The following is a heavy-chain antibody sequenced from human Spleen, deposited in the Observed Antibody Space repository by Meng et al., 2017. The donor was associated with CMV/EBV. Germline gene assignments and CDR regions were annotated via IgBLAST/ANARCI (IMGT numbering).Heavy chain of an antibody. D-gene: IGHD3-22*01. V-gene: IGHV4-61*01. CDR1: GGSVSAGSYY. CDR3: ARDRGVDYDSSGYFWFDP. CDR2: FYYSGSI. Sequence: SETLSLTCSVSGGSVSAGSYYWSWIRQPPEKGLELIGYFYYSGSINYNPSLKSRFTISVDASQNQFSLKLSSVTAADTAVYYCARDRGVDYDSSGYFWFDPWGQGTLVTVSS. J-gene: IGHJ5*02.